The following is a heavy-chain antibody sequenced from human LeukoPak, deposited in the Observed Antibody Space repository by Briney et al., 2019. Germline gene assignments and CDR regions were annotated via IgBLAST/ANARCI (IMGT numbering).Heavy chain of an antibody. CDR1: GFTFSSYA. CDR2: IIGIGGST. V-gene: IGHV3-23*01. D-gene: IGHD3-10*01. CDR3: ARDDLWFGELSVPDPSTWFDP. Sequence: GSLRLSCAASGFTFSSYAMSWVRQAPGKGLEWVSAIIGIGGSTYFSDSVKGRFTISRDNSKNTLYLQMHRLRAEDTAVYYCARDDLWFGELSVPDPSTWFDPWGQGTLVTVSS. J-gene: IGHJ5*02.